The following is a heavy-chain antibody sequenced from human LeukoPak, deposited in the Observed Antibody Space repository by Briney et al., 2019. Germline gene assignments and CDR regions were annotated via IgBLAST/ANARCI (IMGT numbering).Heavy chain of an antibody. V-gene: IGHV1-24*01. CDR1: GYTLTELS. J-gene: IGHJ4*02. D-gene: IGHD1-7*01. CDR2: FDPEDGET. Sequence: ASVKVSCKVSGYTLTELSMHWVRQAPGKGLEWMGGFDPEDGETIYAQKFQGRVTMTEDTSTDTAYMEPSSLRSEDTAVYYRATGRITGTTLFDYWGQGTLVTVSS. CDR3: ATGRITGTTLFDY.